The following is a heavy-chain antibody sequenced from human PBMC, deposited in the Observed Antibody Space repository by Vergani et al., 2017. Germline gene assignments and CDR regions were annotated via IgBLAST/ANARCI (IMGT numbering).Heavy chain of an antibody. V-gene: IGHV4-30-4*08. CDR3: ARDRAIYDSSGYYYYYYGMDV. CDR2: SYYSGST. CDR1: GGSISSGDYY. Sequence: QVQLQESGPGLVKPSQTLSLTRTVSGGSISSGDYYWSWIRQPPGKGLEWIGYSYYSGSTYYNPSLKSRVTISVDTSKNQFSLKLSSVTAADTAVYYCARDRAIYDSSGYYYYYYGMDVWGQGTTVTVSS. D-gene: IGHD3-22*01. J-gene: IGHJ6*02.